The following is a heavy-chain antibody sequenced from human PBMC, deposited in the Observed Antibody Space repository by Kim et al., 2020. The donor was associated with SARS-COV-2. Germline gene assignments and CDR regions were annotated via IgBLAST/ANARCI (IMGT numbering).Heavy chain of an antibody. D-gene: IGHD6-13*01. CDR1: GFTFSSYA. V-gene: IGHV3-23*01. CDR3: AKDGSSSWYISAFDI. J-gene: IGHJ3*02. CDR2: ISGSGGST. Sequence: GGSLRLSCAASGFTFSSYAMSWVRQAPGKGLEWVSAISGSGGSTYYADSVKGRFPISRDNSKNTLYLQMNSLRAEDTAVYYCAKDGSSSWYISAFDIWGQGTMVTVSS.